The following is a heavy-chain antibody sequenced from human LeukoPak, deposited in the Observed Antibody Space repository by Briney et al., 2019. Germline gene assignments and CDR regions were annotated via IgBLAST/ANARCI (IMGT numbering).Heavy chain of an antibody. CDR1: GGSISSYY. J-gene: IGHJ4*02. CDR3: ARDRQEAGMRVSSFEY. CDR2: IYTSGST. V-gene: IGHV4-4*07. Sequence: SETLSLTCTVSGGSISSYYWSWIRQPAGKGLEWIGRIYTSGSTNYNPSLKSRVTISVDKSKNQFSLKLSSVTAADTAMYYCARDRQEAGMRVSSFEYWGQGTPVTVSS. D-gene: IGHD6-13*01.